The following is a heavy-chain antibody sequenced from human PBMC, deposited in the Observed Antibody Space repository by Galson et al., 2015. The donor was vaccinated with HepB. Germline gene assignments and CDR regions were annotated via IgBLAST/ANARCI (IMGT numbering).Heavy chain of an antibody. J-gene: IGHJ5*02. D-gene: IGHD1-26*01. V-gene: IGHV3-11*03. CDR1: GFIFSDYY. CDR2: ISGSSTYT. CDR3: ASAMGANNWFDP. Sequence: SLRLSCAASGFIFSDYYMSWIRQAPGKGLEWVSDISGSSTYTNSADSVKGRFTISRDNAKNSLYLQMNSLRVEDTAVYYCASAMGANNWFDPWGQGTLVTVSS.